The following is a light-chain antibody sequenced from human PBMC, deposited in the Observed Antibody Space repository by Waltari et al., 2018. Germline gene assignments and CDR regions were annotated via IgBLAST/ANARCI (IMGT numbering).Light chain of an antibody. CDR1: SSNIGAGYA. CDR2: GNR. V-gene: IGLV1-40*01. CDR3: QSYDSSLSGYV. Sequence: QSVLTQPPSVSGAPGQRVTISCTGSSSNIGAGYAVHWYQQLPGTAPNLLISGNRTRPSGVPDRFSGSKSGTAASLAITGLQAEDEADYHCQSYDSSLSGYVFGTGTKVTVL. J-gene: IGLJ1*01.